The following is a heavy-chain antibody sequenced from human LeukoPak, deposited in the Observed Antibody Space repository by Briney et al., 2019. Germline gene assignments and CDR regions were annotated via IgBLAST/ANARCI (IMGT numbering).Heavy chain of an antibody. CDR1: GGSISSYY. CDR3: ARVADFWSGYSDSGYFDY. CDR2: IYYSGST. D-gene: IGHD3-3*01. Sequence: ETLSLTCTVSGGSISSYYWSWIRQPPGKGLEWIGYIYYSGSTNYNPSLKSRVTISVDTSKNQFSLKLSSVTAADTAVYYCARVADFWSGYSDSGYFDYWGQGTLVTVSS. V-gene: IGHV4-59*01. J-gene: IGHJ4*02.